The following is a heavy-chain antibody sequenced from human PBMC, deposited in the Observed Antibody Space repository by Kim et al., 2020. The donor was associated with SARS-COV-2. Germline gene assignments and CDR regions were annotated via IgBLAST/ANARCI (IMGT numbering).Heavy chain of an antibody. CDR3: ARDEGICSGGSCYPRH. Sequence: SVKGRFTISRDNSKNTLYLQMNSLRAEDTAVYYCARDEGICSGGSCYPRHWGQGTLVTVSS. D-gene: IGHD2-15*01. V-gene: IGHV3-30*01. J-gene: IGHJ4*02.